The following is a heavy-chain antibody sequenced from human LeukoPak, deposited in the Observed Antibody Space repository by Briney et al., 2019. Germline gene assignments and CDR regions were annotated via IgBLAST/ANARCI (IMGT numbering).Heavy chain of an antibody. J-gene: IGHJ4*02. V-gene: IGHV1-2*06. CDR2: INPNSGDT. CDR3: ARVKISGTLFY. Sequence: GASVKVSCKASGYTFTVYYMHWVRQAPGQGLEWMGRINPNSGDTNYAQKFQGRVTMTRDTSTSAVYMEMSRLRSDDTAVYYCARVKISGTLFYWGQGTLVTVSS. D-gene: IGHD3-10*01. CDR1: GYTFTVYY.